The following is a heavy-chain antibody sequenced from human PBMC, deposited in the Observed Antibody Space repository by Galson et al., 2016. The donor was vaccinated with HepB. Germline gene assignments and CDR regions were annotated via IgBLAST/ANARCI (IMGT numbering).Heavy chain of an antibody. Sequence: PGKGLEWIGNIYYSGSTYYNPSLKSRVTISVDTSKNQFSLKLSSVTAADTAVYYCARDGSAAGTSLDYWGQGTLVTVSS. V-gene: IGHV4-39*07. CDR2: IYYSGST. J-gene: IGHJ4*02. CDR3: ARDGSAAGTSLDY. D-gene: IGHD6-13*01.